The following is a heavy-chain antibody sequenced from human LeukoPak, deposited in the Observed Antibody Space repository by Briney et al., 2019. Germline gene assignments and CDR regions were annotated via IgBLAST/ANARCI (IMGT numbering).Heavy chain of an antibody. D-gene: IGHD6-13*01. CDR2: ISRGTTV. CDR3: ARAGYNSNWFDY. Sequence: GGSLRLSCAASRFTFSNYEMNWVRQAPGKGLEWVSYISRGTTVYYADSVKGRFSISRDNAKSSLYLQMNSLRAEDTAVYYCARAGYNSNWFDYWGQGTLVTVSS. V-gene: IGHV3-48*03. CDR1: RFTFSNYE. J-gene: IGHJ4*02.